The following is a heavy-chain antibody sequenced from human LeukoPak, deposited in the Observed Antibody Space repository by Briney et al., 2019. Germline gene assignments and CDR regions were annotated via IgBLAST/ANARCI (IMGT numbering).Heavy chain of an antibody. J-gene: IGHJ6*04. V-gene: IGHV4-30-4*08. CDR2: IYYSGTT. CDR1: GGSISSSSYY. CDR3: ARGGYYDFWSGYGMDV. D-gene: IGHD3-3*01. Sequence: SETLSLTCTVSGGSISSSSYYWGWIRQPPGKGLEWIGYIYYSGTTYYNPSLKSRVTISVDTSKNQFSLKLSSVTAADTAVYYCARGGYYDFWSGYGMDVWGKGTTVTVSS.